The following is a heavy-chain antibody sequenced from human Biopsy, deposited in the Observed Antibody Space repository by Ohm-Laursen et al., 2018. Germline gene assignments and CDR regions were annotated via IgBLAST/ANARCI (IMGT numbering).Heavy chain of an antibody. J-gene: IGHJ4*02. V-gene: IGHV3-21*01. CDR1: GFTFSGFS. Sequence: ETLSPTCAASGFTFSGFSMNWVRQAPGKGLEWVSSISASGNHIYYTDSVKGRFTVSRDNGKNSLDLQMNSLRGEDTAVYYCARDGEAKYCRHGVCPSDYWGQGTLVTVSS. CDR3: ARDGEAKYCRHGVCPSDY. D-gene: IGHD2-8*01. CDR2: ISASGNHI.